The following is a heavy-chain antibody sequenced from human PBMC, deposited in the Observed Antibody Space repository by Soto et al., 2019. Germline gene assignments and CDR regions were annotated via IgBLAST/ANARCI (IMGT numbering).Heavy chain of an antibody. J-gene: IGHJ4*02. CDR1: GFTFSSYA. Sequence: GGSLRLSCAASGFTFSSYAMHWVRQAPGKGLEWVAVISYDGSNKYYADSVKGRFTISRDNSKNTLYLQMNSLRAEDTAVYYCARTSDIVATISRGQYFDYWGQGTLVTVSS. V-gene: IGHV3-30-3*01. CDR2: ISYDGSNK. D-gene: IGHD5-12*01. CDR3: ARTSDIVATISRGQYFDY.